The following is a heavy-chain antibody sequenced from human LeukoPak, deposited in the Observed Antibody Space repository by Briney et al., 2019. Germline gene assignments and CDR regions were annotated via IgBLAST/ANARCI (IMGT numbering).Heavy chain of an antibody. CDR2: IIPIFGTA. CDR1: GGTFGSYA. D-gene: IGHD3-3*01. Sequence: ASVKVSCKASGGTFGSYAISWVRQAPGQGLEWMGGIIPIFGTANYAQKFQGRVTITTDESTSTAYMELSSLRSEDTAVYYCARSYYDFWSGYLSIGSWFDPWGQGTLVTVSS. V-gene: IGHV1-69*05. CDR3: ARSYYDFWSGYLSIGSWFDP. J-gene: IGHJ5*02.